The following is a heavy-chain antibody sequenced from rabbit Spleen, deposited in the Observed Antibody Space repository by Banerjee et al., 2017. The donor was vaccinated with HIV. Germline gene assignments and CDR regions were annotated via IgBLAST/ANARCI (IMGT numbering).Heavy chain of an antibody. D-gene: IGHD4-1*01. J-gene: IGHJ4*01. Sequence: QEQLVESGGGLVQPGGSLQLSCKASGFDFSSYGVSWVRQAPGKGLEWIGYIDPGFGITYYANWVNGRFSISSHNAQNTLFLQLNSLTAADTATYFCVREVAAKFDLWGPGTLVTVS. V-gene: IGHV1S47*01. CDR3: VREVAAKFDL. CDR2: IDPGFGIT. CDR1: GFDFSSYG.